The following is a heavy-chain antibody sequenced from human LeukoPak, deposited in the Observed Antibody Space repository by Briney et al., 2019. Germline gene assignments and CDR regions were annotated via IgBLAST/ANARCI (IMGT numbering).Heavy chain of an antibody. CDR3: ARSAPPGSRPYYYYGMDV. Sequence: SETLSLTCTVSGGSISSYYWGWIRQPPGKGLEWIGYIYYSGSTNYNPSLKSRVTISVDTSKNQFSLKLSSVTAADTAVYYCARSAPPGSRPYYYYGMDVWGQGTTVTVSS. CDR2: IYYSGST. J-gene: IGHJ6*02. D-gene: IGHD6-13*01. V-gene: IGHV4-59*08. CDR1: GGSISSYY.